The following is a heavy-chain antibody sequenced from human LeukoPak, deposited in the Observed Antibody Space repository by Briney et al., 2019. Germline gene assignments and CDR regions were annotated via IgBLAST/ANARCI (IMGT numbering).Heavy chain of an antibody. CDR3: VKGGIVVLISAFDI. J-gene: IGHJ3*02. Sequence: PGGSLRLSCPASGFTFSSYAMLWVRQAPGKGLEYVSTISSNGGSTCYADSVKGRFTISRDNSKNTLYLQMSSLRAEDTAVYYCVKGGIVVLISAFDIWGQGTMVTVSS. V-gene: IGHV3-64D*06. CDR1: GFTFSSYA. D-gene: IGHD3-22*01. CDR2: ISSNGGST.